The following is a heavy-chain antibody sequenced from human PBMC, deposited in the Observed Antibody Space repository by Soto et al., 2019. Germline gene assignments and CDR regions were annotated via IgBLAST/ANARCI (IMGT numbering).Heavy chain of an antibody. CDR2: MNPSSGET. CDR3: ASTVDTTMVTWALGN. D-gene: IGHD5-18*01. Sequence: ASVKVSCKTSGYNFTNFDINWVRQAPGRGLVWMGWMNPSSGETGSAQNFQGRVTMTRDISTRTFFMQLTSLRSEDTAIYYCASTVDTTMVTWALGNWGQGTLVTVSS. CDR1: GYNFTNFD. J-gene: IGHJ1*01. V-gene: IGHV1-8*01.